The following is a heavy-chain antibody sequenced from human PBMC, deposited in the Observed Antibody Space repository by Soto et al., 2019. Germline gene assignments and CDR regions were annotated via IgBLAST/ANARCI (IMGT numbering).Heavy chain of an antibody. D-gene: IGHD6-19*01. CDR2: ISSSSSYI. J-gene: IGHJ3*02. V-gene: IGHV3-21*01. CDR3: ARDQDSSGLDAFDI. CDR1: GFTFSSYS. Sequence: GGSLRLSCAASGFTFSSYSMNWVRQAPGKGLEWVSSISSSSSYIYYADSVKVRFTISRDNAKNSLYLQMNSLRAEDTAVYYCARDQDSSGLDAFDIWGQGTMVTVSS.